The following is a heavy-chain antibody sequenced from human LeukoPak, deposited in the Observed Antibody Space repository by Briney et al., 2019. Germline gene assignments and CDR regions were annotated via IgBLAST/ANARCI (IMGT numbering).Heavy chain of an antibody. CDR3: ARGANSGYATNPYYFDY. J-gene: IGHJ4*02. CDR2: INHSGST. V-gene: IGHV4-34*01. Sequence: KPSETLSLTCAVYGGSFSGYYWSWIRQPPGKGLEWIGEINHSGSTNYNPSLKSRVTISVDTSKNQFSLKLSSVTAADTAVYYCARGANSGYATNPYYFDYWGQGTLVTVSS. D-gene: IGHD5-12*01. CDR1: GGSFSGYY.